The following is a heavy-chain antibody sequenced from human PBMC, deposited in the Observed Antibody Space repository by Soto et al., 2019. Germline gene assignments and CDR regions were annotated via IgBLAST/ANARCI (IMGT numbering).Heavy chain of an antibody. D-gene: IGHD3-22*01. V-gene: IGHV3-7*01. Sequence: GGSLRLSCAASGFTFSSYWMSWVRQAPGKGLEWVANIKQDGSEKYYVDSVKGRVTISRDNAKNSLYLQMNSLRAEDTAVYYCARDLGYYYDSSVSVGAFDIWGQGTMVTVSS. J-gene: IGHJ3*02. CDR1: GFTFSSYW. CDR3: ARDLGYYYDSSVSVGAFDI. CDR2: IKQDGSEK.